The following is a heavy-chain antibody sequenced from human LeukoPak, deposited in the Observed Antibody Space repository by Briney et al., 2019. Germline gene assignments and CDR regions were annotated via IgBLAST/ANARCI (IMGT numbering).Heavy chain of an antibody. V-gene: IGHV3-20*04. CDR1: GFTFDYYG. J-gene: IGHJ4*02. CDR2: INWNGGST. Sequence: GGSLRPSCAASGFTFDYYGMTWVRQAPGKGLEWVSGINWNGGSTDYTDSVKGRFTISRDNTKNSLYLQMNSLRADDTAFYYCARDRYYDTSDFLDYWGQGTLVTVSS. D-gene: IGHD3-22*01. CDR3: ARDRYYDTSDFLDY.